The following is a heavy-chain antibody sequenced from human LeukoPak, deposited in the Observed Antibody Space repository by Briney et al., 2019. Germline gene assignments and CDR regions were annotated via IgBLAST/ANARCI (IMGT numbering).Heavy chain of an antibody. J-gene: IGHJ3*02. V-gene: IGHV3-48*03. CDR3: ARRTSGAFAI. CDR1: GFPFSDHE. CDR2: ISSSGSDK. Sequence: GGSLRLSCAASGFPFSDHEMNRVRQAPGKGLEWVSYISSSGSDKYYPDSVKGRFTISRDNAKNSLYLQMNSLGAEDTAVYYCARRTSGAFAIWGQGTKVTVSS.